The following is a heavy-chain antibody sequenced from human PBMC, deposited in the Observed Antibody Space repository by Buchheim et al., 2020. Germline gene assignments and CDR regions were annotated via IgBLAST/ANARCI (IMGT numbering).Heavy chain of an antibody. D-gene: IGHD3-3*01. J-gene: IGHJ4*02. CDR2: ISYDGSNK. V-gene: IGHV3-30*18. CDR1: GFTFSSYG. Sequence: QVQLVESGGGVVQPGRSLRLSCAASGFTFSSYGMHWVRQAPGKGLEWVAVISYDGSNKYYADSVKGRFTISRDNSKNTLYLQMNSLRAEDTAVYYCAKGMDYDFWSGYSFLGGWGQGTL. CDR3: AKGMDYDFWSGYSFLGG.